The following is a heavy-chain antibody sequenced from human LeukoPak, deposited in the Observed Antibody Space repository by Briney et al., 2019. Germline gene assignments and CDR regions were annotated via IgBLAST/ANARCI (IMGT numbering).Heavy chain of an antibody. CDR3: ARGRPHGNDY. D-gene: IGHD4-23*01. V-gene: IGHV3-74*01. Sequence: PGRSLRLSCAASGFTFDDHAMNWVRQAPGKGLVWVSRIASDGSSTTYADSVKGRFSISRDSAKNTLYLQMNSLRVEDTAVYYCARGRPHGNDYWGQGTLVTVSS. CDR2: IASDGSST. CDR1: GFTFDDHA. J-gene: IGHJ4*02.